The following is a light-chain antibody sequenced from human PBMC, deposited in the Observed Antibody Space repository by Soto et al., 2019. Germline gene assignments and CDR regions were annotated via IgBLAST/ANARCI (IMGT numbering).Light chain of an antibody. CDR1: QTISSW. Sequence: DIQMTHSPSTLSGSVGDRVTITCXASQTISSWLAWYQQKPGKVPKLLIFDASTLQTGVPSRFGGGGSGTEFTLTISGLQPDDFATYYCQQYNSYSPWTFGPGTKVDIK. CDR2: DAS. CDR3: QQYNSYSPWT. J-gene: IGKJ1*01. V-gene: IGKV1-5*01.